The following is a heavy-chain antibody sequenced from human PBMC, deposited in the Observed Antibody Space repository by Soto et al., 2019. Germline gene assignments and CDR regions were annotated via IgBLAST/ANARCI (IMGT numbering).Heavy chain of an antibody. CDR2: TGISGRTT. Sequence: GSLSLSCSASGVSGNTDAMSWVRQAPGKGLEWVSTTGISGRTTYYADSVKGRFTVSRDDSQNTLDLQMSSLRAEDTAVYYCATVHNTSRSFNYWGQGTLVTGSS. J-gene: IGHJ4*02. D-gene: IGHD1-20*01. CDR1: GVSGNTDA. CDR3: ATVHNTSRSFNY. V-gene: IGHV3-23*01.